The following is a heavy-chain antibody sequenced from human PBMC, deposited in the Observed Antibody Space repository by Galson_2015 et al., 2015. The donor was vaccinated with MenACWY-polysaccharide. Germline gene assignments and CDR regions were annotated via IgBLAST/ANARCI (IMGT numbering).Heavy chain of an antibody. CDR2: ISDRVDST. D-gene: IGHD2/OR15-2a*01. Sequence: LEWVSVISDRVDSTHYADSAKGRFTVSRDNSRNTLYLQMNSLRGDDTAVYFCARGSNIWKYLDYWGQGALVTVSS. CDR3: ARGSNIWKYLDY. J-gene: IGHJ4*02. V-gene: IGHV3-23*01.